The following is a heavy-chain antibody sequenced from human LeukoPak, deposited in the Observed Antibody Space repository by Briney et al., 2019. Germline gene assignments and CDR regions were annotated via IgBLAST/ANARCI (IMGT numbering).Heavy chain of an antibody. CDR2: IVVGSSNT. V-gene: IGHV1-58*01. D-gene: IGHD1-14*01. CDR1: GFTFTSSA. CDR3: AADPNPDGVQVY. Sequence: GTSVKVSCKASGFTFTSSAVQWVRQARGQRLEWIGWIVVGSSNTNYAQKFQERVTITRDMSTSTAYMELSSLRSEDTAVYYCAADPNPDGVQVYWGQGTLVTVSS. J-gene: IGHJ4*02.